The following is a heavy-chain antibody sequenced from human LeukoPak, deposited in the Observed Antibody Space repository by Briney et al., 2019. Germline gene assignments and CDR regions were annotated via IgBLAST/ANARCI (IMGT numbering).Heavy chain of an antibody. Sequence: ASVKVSCKASGYTFTSYAMHLVRQAPGQRLEWMGWINAGNGNTKYSQKFQGRVTITRDTSASTAYMELSSLRSEDTAVYYCARFERERAFDIWGQGTMVTVSS. CDR3: ARFERERAFDI. V-gene: IGHV1-3*01. CDR2: INAGNGNT. CDR1: GYTFTSYA. D-gene: IGHD1-1*01. J-gene: IGHJ3*02.